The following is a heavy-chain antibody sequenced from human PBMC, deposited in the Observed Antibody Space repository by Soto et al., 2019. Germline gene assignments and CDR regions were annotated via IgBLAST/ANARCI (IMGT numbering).Heavy chain of an antibody. CDR2: TYYRSKWYN. D-gene: IGHD6-19*01. J-gene: IGHJ4*02. CDR3: ARDMNQWLDFEGGFDY. V-gene: IGHV6-1*01. Sequence: SQTLSLTCAISGDSVSSNSAAWNWITQSPSRGLEWLGRTYYRSKWYNDYAVSVKSRITINPDTSKNQFSLQLNSVTPEDTAVYYCARDMNQWLDFEGGFDYWGQGTLVTVSS. CDR1: GDSVSSNSAA.